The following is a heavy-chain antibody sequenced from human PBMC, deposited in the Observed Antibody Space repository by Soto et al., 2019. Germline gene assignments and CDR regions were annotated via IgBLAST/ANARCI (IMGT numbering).Heavy chain of an antibody. Sequence: EVQLLESGGGLVQPGGSLRLSCAASGFTFSSYAMSWVRQAPGKGLEWVSSIGGSGGNTYYADSVKGRFTISRDNSKNTLYVQMNSLRAEDTAVYYCAKDGRIAEASRFDPWGQGTLVTVSS. CDR1: GFTFSSYA. CDR2: IGGSGGNT. D-gene: IGHD6-25*01. V-gene: IGHV3-23*01. J-gene: IGHJ5*02. CDR3: AKDGRIAEASRFDP.